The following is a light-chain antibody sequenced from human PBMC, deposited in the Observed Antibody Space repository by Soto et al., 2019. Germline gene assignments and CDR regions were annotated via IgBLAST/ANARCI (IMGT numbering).Light chain of an antibody. J-gene: IGKJ3*01. V-gene: IGKV3-20*01. CDR2: DAS. CDR1: QRISNSY. CDR3: QQYFNSLII. Sequence: EIVLTQSPGTLSLSPGERATLSCRASQRISNSYLAWYQQKPGQAPRLLLYDASSRATGIPDRVSGSGSGTDFTLTISRMETEDFAVYYCQQYFNSLIIFGPGTKVDIK.